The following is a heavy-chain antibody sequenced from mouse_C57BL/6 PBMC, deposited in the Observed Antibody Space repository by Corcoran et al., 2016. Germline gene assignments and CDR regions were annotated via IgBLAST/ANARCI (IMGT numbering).Heavy chain of an antibody. V-gene: IGHV3-6*01. J-gene: IGHJ4*01. CDR3: ARLGLGAMDY. CDR1: GYSITSGYY. CDR2: ISYEGSN. Sequence: DVQLQESGPGLVKPSQSLSLTCSVTGYSITSGYYWNWIRQFPGNKLEWMGYISYEGSNNYNPPLKHRISITRDTSKNQFFLQLNSVTTEDTATYYCARLGLGAMDYWGQGTSVTVSS. D-gene: IGHD3-1*01.